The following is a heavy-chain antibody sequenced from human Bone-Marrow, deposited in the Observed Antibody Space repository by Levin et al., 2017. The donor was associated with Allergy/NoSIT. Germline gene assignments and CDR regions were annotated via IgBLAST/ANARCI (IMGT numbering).Heavy chain of an antibody. CDR1: GGSINNYY. D-gene: IGHD5-12*01. Sequence: SETLSLTCTVSGGSINNYYWTWIQQPPVKGLEWIGNIHYSGSTNYNPSLKSRVTISVDTSKKQFSLKLRSVTAADTAIYYCARNSAYDLGLFDYWGQGTLVTVSS. CDR2: IHYSGST. J-gene: IGHJ4*02. CDR3: ARNSAYDLGLFDY. V-gene: IGHV4-59*01.